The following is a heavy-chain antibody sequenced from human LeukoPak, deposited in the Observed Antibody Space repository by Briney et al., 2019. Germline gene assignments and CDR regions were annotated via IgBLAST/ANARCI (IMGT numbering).Heavy chain of an antibody. J-gene: IGHJ6*03. Sequence: SETLSLTCTVSGGSISSYYWSWIRQPAGKGLEWIGRIYTSGSTNYNTSLKSRVTMSVDTSKNQFYLKLSSVTAADTAVYYCARDPPYSSSWSYYMDVWGKGTTVTVSS. D-gene: IGHD6-13*01. V-gene: IGHV4-4*07. CDR1: GGSISSYY. CDR3: ARDPPYSSSWSYYMDV. CDR2: IYTSGST.